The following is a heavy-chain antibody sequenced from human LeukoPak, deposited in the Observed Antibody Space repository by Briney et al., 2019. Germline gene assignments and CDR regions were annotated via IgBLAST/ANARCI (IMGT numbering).Heavy chain of an antibody. CDR1: GGSISGYY. CDR3: ARDTKFSP. CDR2: IYSSGST. D-gene: IGHD3-3*01. V-gene: IGHV4-4*07. Sequence: SETLSLTCTVSGGSISGYYWSWIRQPAGKGLEWIGRIYSSGSTNYNPPLKSRVTMSIDTSKNQFSLKLNSVTAADTAFYYCARDTKFSPWGQGTLVTVCS. J-gene: IGHJ5*02.